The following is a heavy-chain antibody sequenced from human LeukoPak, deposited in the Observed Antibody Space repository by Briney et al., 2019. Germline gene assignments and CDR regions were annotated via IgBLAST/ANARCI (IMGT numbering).Heavy chain of an antibody. CDR1: GYTFIHHY. CDR2: INPFDGFT. CDR3: ARDDYGGNQGADY. D-gene: IGHD4-23*01. J-gene: IGHJ4*02. V-gene: IGHV1-46*04. Sequence: ASVKVSCKASGYTFIHHYLHWVRQAPGQGLEWMGIINPFDGFTSYAQKLQGRVTMTSDTSTSTVYMELRSLKSEDTAVYYCARDDYGGNQGADYWGQGTLVTVSS.